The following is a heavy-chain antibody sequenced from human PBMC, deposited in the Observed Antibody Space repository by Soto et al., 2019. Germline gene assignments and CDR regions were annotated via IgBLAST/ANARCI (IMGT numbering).Heavy chain of an antibody. CDR1: GGSVSSGSYY. CDR2: IYYSGST. J-gene: IGHJ6*02. D-gene: IGHD3-22*01. CDR3: ARVGASARRGYWGSADGMDV. V-gene: IGHV4-61*01. Sequence: SETLSLTCTVSGGSVSSGSYYWSWIRQPPGKGLEWIGYIYYSGSTNYNPSLKSRVTISVDTSKNQFSLKLSSVTAADTAVSYCARVGASARRGYWGSADGMDVWGQGTTVPCSS.